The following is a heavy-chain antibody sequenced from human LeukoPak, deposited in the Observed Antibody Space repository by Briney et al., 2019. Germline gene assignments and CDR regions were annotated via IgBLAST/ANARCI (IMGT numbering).Heavy chain of an antibody. CDR1: GGSISSSSYY. Sequence: PSETLSLTCTVSGGSISSSSYYWGWIRQPPGKGLEWIGSIYYSGSTYYNPSLKSRVTISVDTSKNQFSLKLSSVTAADTAVYYCARRGIGAFDIWGQGTMVTVSS. V-gene: IGHV4-39*01. CDR2: IYYSGST. CDR3: ARRGIGAFDI. J-gene: IGHJ3*02. D-gene: IGHD3-16*01.